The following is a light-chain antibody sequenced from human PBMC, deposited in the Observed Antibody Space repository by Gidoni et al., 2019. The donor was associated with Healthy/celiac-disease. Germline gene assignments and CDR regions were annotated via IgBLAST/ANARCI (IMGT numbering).Light chain of an antibody. CDR2: EGS. J-gene: IGLJ2*01. V-gene: IGLV2-23*01. CDR3: CSYAGSSTVV. CDR1: SSDVGSYNL. Sequence: SALTQPASESRSPGQSITISCTGTSSDVGSYNLVSWYQQHPGKAPKLMIYEGSKRPSGVSNRFSGSKSGNTASLTIAGLQAEDEADYYCCSYAGSSTVVFGGGTKLTVL.